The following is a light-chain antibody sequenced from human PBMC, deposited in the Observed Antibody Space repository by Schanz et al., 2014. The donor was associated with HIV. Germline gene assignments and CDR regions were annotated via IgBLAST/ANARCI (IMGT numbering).Light chain of an antibody. CDR3: QQRYNLFT. CDR1: QSVKSSY. CDR2: GAS. J-gene: IGKJ4*01. V-gene: IGKV3D-20*02. Sequence: EIVLTQSPGTLSLSPGERATISCRASQSVKSSYLAWYQQKLGQAPRLLIYGASSRATGVPARFSGSGSGTDFTLTISSLEPEDFAVYYCQQRYNLFTFGGGTKVEIK.